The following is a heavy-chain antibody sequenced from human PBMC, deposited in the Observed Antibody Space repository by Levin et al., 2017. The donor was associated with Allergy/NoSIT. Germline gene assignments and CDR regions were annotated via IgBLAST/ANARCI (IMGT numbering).Heavy chain of an antibody. D-gene: IGHD4-17*01. J-gene: IGHJ4*02. CDR3: ARADSAYGLSTVSFES. CDR2: VSYSGSP. CDR1: GVSISTYY. Sequence: SQTLSLTCTFSGVSISTYYWSWIRQPPGKGLEWIGFVSYSGSPNYNPSLKSRVTISVDTSKNQFSLSLGSVTAADTAVYFCARADSAYGLSTVSFESWGQGILVTVSS. V-gene: IGHV4-59*01.